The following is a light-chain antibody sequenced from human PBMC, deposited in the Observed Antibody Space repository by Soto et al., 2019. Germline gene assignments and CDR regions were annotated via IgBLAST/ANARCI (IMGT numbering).Light chain of an antibody. J-gene: IGLJ1*01. CDR1: SSDVGTYDF. V-gene: IGLV2-11*01. CDR2: DVS. CDR3: CLYAVTFYV. Sequence: QSVLTQPRAASGSPGQSVTISCTGTSSDVGTYDFVSWYQQHPGKAPRLMIFDVSERPSGVPDRFSGSKSGNTASLTTSGLQAEDEADYYCCLYAVTFYVFGTGTKVTVL.